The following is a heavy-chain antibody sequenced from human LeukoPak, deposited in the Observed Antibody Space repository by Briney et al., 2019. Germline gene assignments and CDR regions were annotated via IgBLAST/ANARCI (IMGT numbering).Heavy chain of an antibody. CDR2: INPNSGGT. J-gene: IGHJ6*03. CDR1: GYTFTGYY. D-gene: IGHD3-10*01. Sequence: GASVKVSCKASGYTFTGYYMHWVRQAPGQGLEWMGWINPNSGGTNYAQKFQGRVTITADKSTSTAYMELSSLRSEDTAVYYCARDLRSVWFGDPGHYYYYYMDVWGKGTTVTVSS. CDR3: ARDLRSVWFGDPGHYYYYYMDV. V-gene: IGHV1-2*02.